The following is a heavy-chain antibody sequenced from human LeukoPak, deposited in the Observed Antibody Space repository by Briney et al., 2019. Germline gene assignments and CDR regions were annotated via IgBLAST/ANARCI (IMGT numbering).Heavy chain of an antibody. Sequence: SQTLSLTCAISGYSVSSNSAAWNWLKPPPSRRLECLGRTYYRSKWYNDYAVSVKSRITINPDTSKNQFSLQLNSVTPEDTAVYYCAREDSSSWYGGWFDPWGQGTLVTVSS. V-gene: IGHV6-1*01. CDR1: GYSVSSNSAA. J-gene: IGHJ5*02. D-gene: IGHD6-13*01. CDR2: TYYRSKWYN. CDR3: AREDSSSWYGGWFDP.